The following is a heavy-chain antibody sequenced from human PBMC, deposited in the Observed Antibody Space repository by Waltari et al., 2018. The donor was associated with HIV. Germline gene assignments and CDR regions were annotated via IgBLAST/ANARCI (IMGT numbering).Heavy chain of an antibody. V-gene: IGHV3-53*01. J-gene: IGHJ4*02. CDR1: GITVSSNY. CDR3: ARARTYYDFWSGNYSPDYFDY. Sequence: EVQLVESGGGLIQPGGSLRLSCEASGITVSSNYMTWVRQAPGKGLEWVAVIYSGGSTYYADSVKGRFTISRDNSKNTLYLQMNSLRAEDTAVYYCARARTYYDFWSGNYSPDYFDYWGQGTLITVSS. D-gene: IGHD3-3*01. CDR2: IYSGGST.